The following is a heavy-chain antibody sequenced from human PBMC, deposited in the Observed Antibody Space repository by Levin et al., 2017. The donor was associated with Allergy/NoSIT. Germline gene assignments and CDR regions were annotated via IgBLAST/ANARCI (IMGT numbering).Heavy chain of an antibody. J-gene: IGHJ3*02. V-gene: IGHV3-21*01. Sequence: GESLKISCAASGFTFSSYSMNWVRQAPGKGLEWVSSISSSSSYIYYADSVKGRFTISRDNAKNSLYLQMNSLRAEDTAVYYCARDSSWLAAAGKNDAFDIWGQGTMVTVSS. D-gene: IGHD6-13*01. CDR2: ISSSSSYI. CDR3: ARDSSWLAAAGKNDAFDI. CDR1: GFTFSSYS.